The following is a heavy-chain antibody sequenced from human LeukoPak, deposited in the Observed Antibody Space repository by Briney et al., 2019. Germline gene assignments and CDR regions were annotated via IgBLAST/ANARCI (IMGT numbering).Heavy chain of an antibody. CDR2: ISYDGSNK. V-gene: IGHV3-30-3*01. D-gene: IGHD4-23*01. CDR3: ARDLTVVIFDY. J-gene: IGHJ4*02. CDR1: GFTFSSYA. Sequence: PGGSLRLSCAASGFTFSSYAMHWVRQAPGKGLEWVAVISYDGSNKYYADSVKGRFTISRDNSKNTLYLQMNSLRAEDTAVYYYARDLTVVIFDYWGQGTLVTVSS.